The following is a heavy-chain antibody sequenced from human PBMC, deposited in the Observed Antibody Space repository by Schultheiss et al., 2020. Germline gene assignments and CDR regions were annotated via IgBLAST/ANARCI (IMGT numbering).Heavy chain of an antibody. J-gene: IGHJ6*02. V-gene: IGHV6-1*01. D-gene: IGHD2-2*01. CDR1: GDRVSSNSAA. Sequence: SQTLSLTCAISGDRVSSNSAAWNWIRQSPSRGVEWLGRTYYRSKWYNDYAVSVKSRIIINADTSKNQFSLHLNSVTAADTAVYYCARVPAPHYYYGMDVWGQGTTVTVSS. CDR3: ARVPAPHYYYGMDV. CDR2: TYYRSKWYN.